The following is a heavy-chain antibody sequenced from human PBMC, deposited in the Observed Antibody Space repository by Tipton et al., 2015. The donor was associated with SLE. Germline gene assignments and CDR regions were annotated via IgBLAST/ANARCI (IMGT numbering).Heavy chain of an antibody. CDR1: GFTFSSYG. Sequence: LSLTCAASGFTFSSYGMHWVRQAPGKGLEWVAFIRYDGSNKYYADSVKGRFTISRDNSKNTLYLQMNSLRAEDTAVYYCAKDLYYDSSEGAFDIWGQGTMVTVSS. CDR3: AKDLYYDSSEGAFDI. J-gene: IGHJ3*02. CDR2: IRYDGSNK. V-gene: IGHV3-30*02. D-gene: IGHD3-22*01.